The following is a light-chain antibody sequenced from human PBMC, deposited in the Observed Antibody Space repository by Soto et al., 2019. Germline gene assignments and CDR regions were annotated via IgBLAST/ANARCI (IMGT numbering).Light chain of an antibody. J-gene: IGKJ1*01. CDR3: VPFYSFSLT. Sequence: DIQMTQSPSNLSASVGDRVTITCRASQSISSWLAWYQQKPGKAPKLLIYDASSLESGDPSRFGDSGSGTEFTFPIISLLQGEFAIYDCVPFYSFSLTFGHGIK. CDR2: DAS. CDR1: QSISSW. V-gene: IGKV1-5*01.